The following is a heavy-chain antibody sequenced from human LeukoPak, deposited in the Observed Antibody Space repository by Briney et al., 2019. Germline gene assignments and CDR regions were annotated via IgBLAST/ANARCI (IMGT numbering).Heavy chain of an antibody. J-gene: IGHJ4*02. Sequence: SQTLSLTCAVSGGSISSGGYSWSWLRQPPGTGLEWVGYIYHSGSTYYNPSPKSRVTISVDRSKNQFSLKLSSVTAADTAVYYCAREDDYFDYWGQGTLVTVSS. CDR3: AREDDYFDY. V-gene: IGHV4-30-2*01. CDR2: IYHSGST. CDR1: GGSISSGGYS.